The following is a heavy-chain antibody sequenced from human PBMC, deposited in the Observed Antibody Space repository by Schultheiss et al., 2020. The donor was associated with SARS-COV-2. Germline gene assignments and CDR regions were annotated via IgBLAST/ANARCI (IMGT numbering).Heavy chain of an antibody. Sequence: GGSLRLSCAASGFTFSDYYMSWIRQAPGKGLEWVSAISGSGGSTYYADSVKGRFTISRDNAKNSLYLQMNSLRAEDTAVYYCARDIVVNSFDYWGQGTLVTVSS. CDR1: GFTFSDYY. J-gene: IGHJ4*02. CDR3: ARDIVVNSFDY. D-gene: IGHD2-15*01. V-gene: IGHV3-11*04. CDR2: ISGSGGST.